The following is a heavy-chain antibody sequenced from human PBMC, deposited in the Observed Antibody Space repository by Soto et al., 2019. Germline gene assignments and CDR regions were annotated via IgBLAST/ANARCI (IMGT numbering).Heavy chain of an antibody. CDR1: GFTFSSYG. Sequence: QVQLVESGGGVVQPGRSLRLSCAASGFTFSSYGMHWVRQAPGKGLEWVAVIWYDGSNRYYADSVKGRFTISRDNSKNKRYLQMNSLRAENTAVYYCARDGCSGGTCYSVGYWGQGTLVTVSS. D-gene: IGHD2-15*01. CDR2: IWYDGSNR. V-gene: IGHV3-33*01. CDR3: ARDGCSGGTCYSVGY. J-gene: IGHJ4*02.